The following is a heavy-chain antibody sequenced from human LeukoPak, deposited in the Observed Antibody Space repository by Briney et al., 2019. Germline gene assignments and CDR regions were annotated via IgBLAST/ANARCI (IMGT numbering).Heavy chain of an antibody. J-gene: IGHJ1*01. CDR3: ARNSSVFKLGDFFNFWAQGTLAPFFSAPT. V-gene: IGHV3-23*01. D-gene: IGHD7-27*01. CDR2: INGGAYST. Sequence: GGSLRLSCAASGFTFSSYAMTWVRQAPGKGLEWISAINGGAYSTSYADSVKGRFTISRDNSKNTLYLQMNSLRAEDTAVYYCARNSSVFKLGDFFNFWAQGTLAPFFSAPTRG. CDR1: GFTFSSYA.